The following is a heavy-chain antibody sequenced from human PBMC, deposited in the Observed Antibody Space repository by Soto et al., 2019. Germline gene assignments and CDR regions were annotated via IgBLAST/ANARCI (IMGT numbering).Heavy chain of an antibody. D-gene: IGHD2-15*01. J-gene: IGHJ3*02. CDR1: GFTFSSYG. Sequence: QVQLVESGGGVVQPGRSLRLSCAASGFTFSSYGMHWVRQAPGKGLEWVAVISYDGTNNYYTESVKGRFTISRDNSKNTLFLQMNSLRAEDTAVYFCAKGACSGGSCYFSAFDIWGQGTMVTVSS. CDR2: ISYDGTNN. CDR3: AKGACSGGSCYFSAFDI. V-gene: IGHV3-30*18.